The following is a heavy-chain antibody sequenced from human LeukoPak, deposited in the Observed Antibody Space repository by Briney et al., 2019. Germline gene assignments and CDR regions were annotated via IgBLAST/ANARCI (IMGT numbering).Heavy chain of an antibody. CDR1: GYTFTSYY. V-gene: IGHV1-46*01. CDR2: INPSGGST. CDR3: ARLGYRSGGSCYHFDY. Sequence: EASAKVSCKASGYTFTSYYMHWVRQAPGQGLEWMGIINPSGGSTSYAQKFQGRVTMTTDTSTSTAYMELRSLRSDDTAVYYCARLGYRSGGSCYHFDYWGQGTLVTVSS. D-gene: IGHD2-15*01. J-gene: IGHJ4*02.